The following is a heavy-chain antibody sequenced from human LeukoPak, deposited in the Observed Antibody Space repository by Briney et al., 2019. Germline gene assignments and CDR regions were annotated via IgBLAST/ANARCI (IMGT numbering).Heavy chain of an antibody. CDR1: GYTFTSYY. CDR3: ARGAYGRDYYYYMDV. Sequence: ASVKVSCKASGYTFTSYYMHWVRQAPGQGLEWLGIINPSGGSTSYAQKFQGRVTMTRDTSTSTVYMELSSLRSEDTAVYYCARGAYGRDYYYYMDVWGKGTTVTVSS. J-gene: IGHJ6*03. D-gene: IGHD5-12*01. V-gene: IGHV1-46*01. CDR2: INPSGGST.